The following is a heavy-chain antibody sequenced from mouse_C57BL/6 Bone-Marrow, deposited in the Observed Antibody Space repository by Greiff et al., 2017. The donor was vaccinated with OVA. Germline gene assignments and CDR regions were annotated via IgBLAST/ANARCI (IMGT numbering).Heavy chain of an antibody. V-gene: IGHV1-82*01. CDR1: GYAFSSSW. J-gene: IGHJ2*01. D-gene: IGHD1-1*02. Sequence: VKLMESGPELVKPGASVKISCKASGYAFSSSWMNWVKQRPGKGLEWIGRIYPGDGDTNYNGKFKGKATLTADKSSSTAYMQLSSLTSEDSAVYFCATKRGGYWGQGTTLTVSS. CDR2: IYPGDGDT. CDR3: ATKRGGY.